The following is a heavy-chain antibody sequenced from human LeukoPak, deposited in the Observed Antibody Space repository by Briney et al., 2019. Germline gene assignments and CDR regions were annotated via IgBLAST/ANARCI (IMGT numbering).Heavy chain of an antibody. CDR1: DGSISSGSYY. CDR2: IYTSGST. J-gene: IGHJ3*02. CDR3: ARVHMQLDAFDI. Sequence: PSETLSLTCTVSDGSISSGSYYWSWIRQPAGKGLEWIGRIYTSGSTNYNPSLKSRVTISVDTSKNQFSLKLSSVTAADTAVYYCARVHMQLDAFDIWGQGTMVTVSS. D-gene: IGHD6-19*01. V-gene: IGHV4-61*02.